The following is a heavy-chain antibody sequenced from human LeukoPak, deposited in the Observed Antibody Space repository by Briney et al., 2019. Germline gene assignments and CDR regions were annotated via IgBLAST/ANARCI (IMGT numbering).Heavy chain of an antibody. Sequence: PSETLSLTCTVSGGSISYDYWSWIRQSPGKRLEWIGYIHYSGATNYSPSLESRVTISVDTSKSQFSLKLSSVTAADTALYYCATLRGASTAVFDSWGQGALVTVSS. J-gene: IGHJ4*02. CDR3: ATLRGASTAVFDS. CDR1: GGSISYDY. D-gene: IGHD2-21*02. V-gene: IGHV4-59*08. CDR2: IHYSGAT.